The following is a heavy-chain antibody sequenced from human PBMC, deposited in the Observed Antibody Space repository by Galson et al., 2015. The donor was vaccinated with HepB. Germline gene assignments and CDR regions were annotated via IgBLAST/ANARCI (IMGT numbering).Heavy chain of an antibody. CDR2: IRSKANSYAT. Sequence: SLRLSCAASGFTFSGSAMHWVRQASGKGLEWVGRIRSKANSYATAYAASVKGRFTISRDDSKNTAYLQMNSLKTGDTAVYYCTASYYYGSGHAFDIWGQGTMVTVSS. CDR1: GFTFSGSA. CDR3: TASYYYGSGHAFDI. V-gene: IGHV3-73*01. D-gene: IGHD3-10*01. J-gene: IGHJ3*02.